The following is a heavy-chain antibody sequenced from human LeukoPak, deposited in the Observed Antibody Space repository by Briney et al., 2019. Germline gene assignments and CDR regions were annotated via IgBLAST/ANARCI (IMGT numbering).Heavy chain of an antibody. J-gene: IGHJ4*02. CDR2: INLDGSAK. V-gene: IGHV3-7*04. CDR3: ARQAYRHDY. CDR1: GFTFSGYW. Sequence: PGGSLRLSCAASGFTFSGYWMSWVRQAPGKGLEWVANINLDGSAKYYVDSVKGRFTISRDNAKNSLYLQMNSLRAEDTAVYYCARQAYRHDYWGQGTLVTVSS.